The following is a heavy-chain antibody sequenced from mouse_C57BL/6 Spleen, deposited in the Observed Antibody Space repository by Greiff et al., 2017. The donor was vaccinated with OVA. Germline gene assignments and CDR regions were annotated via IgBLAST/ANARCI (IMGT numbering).Heavy chain of an antibody. J-gene: IGHJ3*01. CDR3: AREGGNYEAY. Sequence: VQLQQSGPVLVKPGASVKMSCKASGYTFTDYYMNWVKQSHGKSLEWIGVINPYNGGTSYNQKFKGKATLTVDKSSSTAYMELNSLTSEDSAVYYCAREGGNYEAYWGQGTLVTVSA. D-gene: IGHD2-1*01. V-gene: IGHV1-19*01. CDR1: GYTFTDYY. CDR2: INPYNGGT.